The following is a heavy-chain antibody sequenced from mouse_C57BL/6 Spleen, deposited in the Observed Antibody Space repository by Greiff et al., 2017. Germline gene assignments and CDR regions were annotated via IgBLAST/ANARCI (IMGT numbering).Heavy chain of an antibody. J-gene: IGHJ1*03. V-gene: IGHV2-6-1*01. Sequence: QVQLKESGPGLVAPSQSLSITCTVSGFSLTSYGVHWVRQPPGKGLEWLVVIWSDGSTTYNSALKSRLSISKDNSKSQVFLKMNSLPTDDTAMYYCARHDYYGRGFDVWGTGTTVTVSS. CDR3: ARHDYYGRGFDV. CDR1: GFSLTSYG. D-gene: IGHD1-1*01. CDR2: IWSDGST.